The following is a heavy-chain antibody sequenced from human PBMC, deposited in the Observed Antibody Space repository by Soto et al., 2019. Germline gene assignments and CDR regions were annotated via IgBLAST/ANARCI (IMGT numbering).Heavy chain of an antibody. Sequence: GGSLRLSCAASGFTFSSYSMNWVRQAPGKGLEWVSYISSSSSTIYYADSMKGRFTISRDNAKNSLYLQMNSLRDEDTAVYYCARSSSGYYYFDDFEHWGQGTLVTVSS. CDR1: GFTFSSYS. CDR3: ARSSSGYYYFDDFEH. CDR2: ISSSSSTI. V-gene: IGHV3-48*02. D-gene: IGHD3-22*01. J-gene: IGHJ1*01.